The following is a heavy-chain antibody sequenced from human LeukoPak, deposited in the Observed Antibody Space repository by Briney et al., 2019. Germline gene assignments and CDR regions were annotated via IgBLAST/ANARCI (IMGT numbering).Heavy chain of an antibody. CDR3: AIGGWLDY. D-gene: IGHD2-15*01. CDR1: TLTPSSNA. CDR2: LSGSMERT. V-gene: IGHV3-23*01. J-gene: IGHJ4*02. Sequence: GRSLRLSCAVSTLTPSSNAGTWDRHAPGGGLEWVSALSGSMERTYYADSVKGRFTLSRDNSKNTPYLRMDSLRAADPAIYSCAIGGWLDYWGQGTLVTVSS.